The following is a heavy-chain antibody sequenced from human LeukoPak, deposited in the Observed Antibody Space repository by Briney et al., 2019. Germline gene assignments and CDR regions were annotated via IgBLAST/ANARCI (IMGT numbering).Heavy chain of an antibody. CDR1: GYSFTDYW. D-gene: IGHD3-10*01. CDR3: ARHGRGSRSPNAFDI. V-gene: IGHV5-51*01. Sequence: RHGASLQISCKGSGYSFTDYWIGWVRQMPGEGLQWMGIIYPDDSDIRYSPSFQGQVTISADKSIITAYLQWSSLKASDTAMYYCARHGRGSRSPNAFDIWDQGTMVTVSS. J-gene: IGHJ3*02. CDR2: IYPDDSDI.